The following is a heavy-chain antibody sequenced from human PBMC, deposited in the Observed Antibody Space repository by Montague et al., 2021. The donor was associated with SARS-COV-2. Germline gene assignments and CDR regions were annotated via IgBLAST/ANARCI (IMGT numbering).Heavy chain of an antibody. D-gene: IGHD5-12*01. CDR2: IYDSGST. V-gene: IGHV4-39*02. J-gene: IGHJ3*02. CDR3: ARRGRKLLPVATTIGGFDI. Sequence: SETLSLTCTVSGGSISSNNYYWDWISQPPGKGLEWIGSIYDSGSTYYNPSLKSRVTISVDTSKNHFSLKLSSVTAADTAVYYCARRGRKLLPVATTIGGFDIWGQGTMVTVFS. CDR1: GGSISSNNYY.